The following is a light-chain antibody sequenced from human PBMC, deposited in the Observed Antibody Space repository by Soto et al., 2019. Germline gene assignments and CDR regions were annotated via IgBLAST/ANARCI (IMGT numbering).Light chain of an antibody. Sequence: EIVLTQSPATLSLSPGERATLSFRASPGCNSHLAWYQQKPGQAPRLLIYDASNRATGIPARFSGSGSGTDFTLTISSLEPEDFAVYYCQQRSNWPLTFGGGTKVEIK. J-gene: IGKJ4*01. CDR1: PGCNSH. CDR3: QQRSNWPLT. V-gene: IGKV3-11*01. CDR2: DAS.